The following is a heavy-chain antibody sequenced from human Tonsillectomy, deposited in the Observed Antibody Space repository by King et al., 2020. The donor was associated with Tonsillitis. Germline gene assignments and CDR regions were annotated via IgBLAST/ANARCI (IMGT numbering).Heavy chain of an antibody. V-gene: IGHV1-2*02. CDR3: YLTTLTTLFAMDV. Sequence: VQLVQSGAEVKKPGASVKVSCKASGYTFTGYYMNWVRQAPGQGLEWMGWINPNSGGTNYAQKFQGRVTMTRDTSISTVYMELSRLSSDDTAVYYCYLTTLTTLFAMDVWGQGTTVTVSS. J-gene: IGHJ6*02. D-gene: IGHD4-17*01. CDR1: GYTFTGYY. CDR2: INPNSGGT.